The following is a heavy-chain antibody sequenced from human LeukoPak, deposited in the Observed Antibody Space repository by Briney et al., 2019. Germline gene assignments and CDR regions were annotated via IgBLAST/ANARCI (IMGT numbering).Heavy chain of an antibody. J-gene: IGHJ3*02. CDR1: GDSVSSNSAA. Sequence: SQTLSLTCAISGDSVSSNSAAWNWIRQSTSRGLEWLGRTYYRSKWYNDYAVSVKSRITINPDTSKNQFSLQLNSVTPEGTAVYYCARDMTTVVTYADAFDIWGQGTMVTVSS. CDR3: ARDMTTVVTYADAFDI. D-gene: IGHD4-23*01. V-gene: IGHV6-1*01. CDR2: TYYRSKWYN.